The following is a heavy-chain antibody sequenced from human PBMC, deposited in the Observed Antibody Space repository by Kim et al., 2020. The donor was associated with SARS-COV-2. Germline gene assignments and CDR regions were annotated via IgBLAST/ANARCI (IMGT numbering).Heavy chain of an antibody. CDR2: ISGDSVDT. V-gene: IGHV3-23*01. CDR1: GFIFSRYV. D-gene: IGHD2-21*02. CDR3: IRDWSGTCCKGDCLES. Sequence: GGSLRLSCAASGFIFSRYVMTWVRQAPGKGLEWVASISGDSVDTYYAESVKGRFTISRDNSKNMLYLQLNSLRGEDTAVFFCIRDWSGTCCKGDCLESWG. J-gene: IGHJ5*01.